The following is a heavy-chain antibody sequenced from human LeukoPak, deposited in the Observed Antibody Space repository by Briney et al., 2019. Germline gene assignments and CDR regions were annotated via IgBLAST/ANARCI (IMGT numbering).Heavy chain of an antibody. CDR3: AKATGTLGN. J-gene: IGHJ4*02. D-gene: IGHD1-1*01. CDR2: ISNSNGNT. Sequence: PGGSLRLSCAASGFTFSSYAMSRVRQAPGKGLEWVSTISNSNGNTYYADSVKGRFTISRDNSKNTLYLQMNSLAAEDTAIYYCAKATGTLGNWGQGTLVTVSS. CDR1: GFTFSSYA. V-gene: IGHV3-23*01.